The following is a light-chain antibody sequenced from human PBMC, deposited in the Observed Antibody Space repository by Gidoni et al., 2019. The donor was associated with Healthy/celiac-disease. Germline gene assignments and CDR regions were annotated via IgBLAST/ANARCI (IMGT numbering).Light chain of an antibody. CDR1: QSLGSSY. Sequence: EIVLTQSAGTLSLSPGERDTLSCRASQSLGSSYLAWYQQKRGQAPRLLIYAASSRATGIPDRFSGSGSGTDFTLTLSGLEPESFAVYYCQLYGSTPPYTFGQGTKLEIQ. V-gene: IGKV3-20*01. J-gene: IGKJ2*01. CDR3: QLYGSTPPYT. CDR2: AAS.